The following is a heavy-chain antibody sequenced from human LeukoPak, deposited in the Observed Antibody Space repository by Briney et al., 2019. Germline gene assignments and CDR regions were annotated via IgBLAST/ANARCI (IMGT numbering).Heavy chain of an antibody. V-gene: IGHV1-69*04. CDR3: ARARGGTVTTRHWFDP. CDR2: IIPILNIT. Sequence: SVKVSCKASGGTFNSYGITWVRQAPGQGLEWMGRIIPILNITNYAQKFQGRVTFTADKSTSTAYTELSSLRSEDTAVYYCARARGGTVTTRHWFDPWGQGTLVTVSS. CDR1: GGTFNSYG. D-gene: IGHD4-11*01. J-gene: IGHJ5*02.